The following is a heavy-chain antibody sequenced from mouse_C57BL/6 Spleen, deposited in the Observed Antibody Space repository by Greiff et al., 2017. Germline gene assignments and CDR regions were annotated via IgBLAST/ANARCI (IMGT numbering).Heavy chain of an antibody. J-gene: IGHJ4*01. CDR1: GYAFSSYW. V-gene: IGHV1-80*01. D-gene: IGHD1-1*01. Sequence: QVHVKQSGAELVKPGASVKISCKASGYAFSSYWMNWVKQRPGKGLEWIGQIYPGDGDTNYNGKFKGKATLTADKSSSTAYMQLSSLTSEDSAVYFCARSGTVAMDYWGQGTSVTVSS. CDR3: ARSGTVAMDY. CDR2: IYPGDGDT.